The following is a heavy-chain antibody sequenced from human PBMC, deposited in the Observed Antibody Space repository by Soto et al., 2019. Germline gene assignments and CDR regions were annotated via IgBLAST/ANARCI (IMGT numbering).Heavy chain of an antibody. D-gene: IGHD5-12*01. CDR2: ISGGSDRT. J-gene: IGHJ3*01. V-gene: IGHV3-23*04. CDR1: GFTIRNYA. Sequence: EVQVVESGGDLVQPGGSLRLSCAASGFTIRNYALSWVRQAPGTALEWVSGISGGSDRTYYADSVKGRFTIFKDNSKNTLYLQMSSLRVEDTAVYHCEGSWTWGQGTMVTVSS. CDR3: EGSWT.